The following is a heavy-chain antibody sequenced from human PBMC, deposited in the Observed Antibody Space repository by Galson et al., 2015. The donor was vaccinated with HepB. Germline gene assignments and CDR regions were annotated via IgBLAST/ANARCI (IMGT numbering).Heavy chain of an antibody. J-gene: IGHJ5*02. CDR2: IHTSGDRT. Sequence: SLRLSCAGSGFIFSAYDMNWVRQAPGKGLEWVSNIHTSGDRTYYADSVEGRFTISRDDSKNTLYLQMSNVRAEDTAIYYCAKDLNWPEGSWGQGTLVTVSS. CDR3: AKDLNWPEGS. V-gene: IGHV3-23*01. CDR1: GFIFSAYD.